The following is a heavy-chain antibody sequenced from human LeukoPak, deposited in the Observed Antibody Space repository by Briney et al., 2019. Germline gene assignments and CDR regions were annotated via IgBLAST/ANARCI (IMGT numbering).Heavy chain of an antibody. D-gene: IGHD1-26*01. CDR2: MNPNSGNT. J-gene: IGHJ6*03. Sequence: ASVKVSCKASGYTFTNYDINWVRQATGQGLEWMGWMNPNSGNTGYAQKFQGRVTMTRNTSISTAYMELSSLRSEDTAVYYCARAYGIGENYYYYYMDVWGKGTTVTVSS. V-gene: IGHV1-8*01. CDR3: ARAYGIGENYYYYYMDV. CDR1: GYTFTNYD.